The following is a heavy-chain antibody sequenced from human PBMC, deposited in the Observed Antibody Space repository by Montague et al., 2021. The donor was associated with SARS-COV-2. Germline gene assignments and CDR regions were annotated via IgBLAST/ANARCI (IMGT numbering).Heavy chain of an antibody. J-gene: IGHJ5*02. CDR1: GGSVSSGSYY. V-gene: IGHV4-61*01. D-gene: IGHD3-16*01. CDR3: ACDAGDGFDP. Sequence: SETLSLTCTVSGGSVSSGSYYWTWLRPPPGQGLVWNGYIYYSGSSNYTPSLKSRVTISIATSKNPFSLKLSSVTAAATAVYYCACDAGDGFDPWGQGTLVTVSS. CDR2: IYYSGSS.